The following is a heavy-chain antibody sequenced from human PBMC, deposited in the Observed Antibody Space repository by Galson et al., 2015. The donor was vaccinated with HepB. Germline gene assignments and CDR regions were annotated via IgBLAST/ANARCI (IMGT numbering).Heavy chain of an antibody. D-gene: IGHD1-26*01. CDR3: ARSPHGGYSRWELGSFRYFDL. V-gene: IGHV5-10-1*01. CDR2: IDPSDSYT. Sequence: QSGAEVKKPGESLRISCKGSGYSFTSYWISWVRQMPGKGLEWMGRIDPSDSYTNHSPSFQGHVTISADKSISTAYLQWSSLKASDTAMYYCARSPHGGYSRWELGSFRYFDLWGRGTLVTVSS. J-gene: IGHJ2*01. CDR1: GYSFTSYW.